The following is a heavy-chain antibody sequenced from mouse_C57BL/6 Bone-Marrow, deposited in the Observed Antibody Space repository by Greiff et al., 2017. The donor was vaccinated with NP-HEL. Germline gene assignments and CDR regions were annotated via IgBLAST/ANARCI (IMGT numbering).Heavy chain of an antibody. J-gene: IGHJ2*01. CDR1: GYTFTSYD. V-gene: IGHV1-85*01. CDR2: IYPRDGST. D-gene: IGHD1-1*01. CDR3: ARRYITTVVAPFDY. Sequence: QVQLQQSGPELVKPGASVKLSCKASGYTFTSYDINWVKQRPGQGLEWIGWIYPRDGSTKYNEKFKGTATLTVDTSSSTAYMELHSLTSEDSAVYFCARRYITTVVAPFDYWGQGTTLTVSS.